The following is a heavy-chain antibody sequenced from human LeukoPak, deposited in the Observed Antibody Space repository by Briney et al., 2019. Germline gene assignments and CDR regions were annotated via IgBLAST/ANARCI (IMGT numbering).Heavy chain of an antibody. CDR2: ISYDGSNK. J-gene: IGHJ4*02. CDR3: ATEGGTMIVVEDYFDY. Sequence: GGSLRLSCAASGFTFSSYGIHWVRQAPGEGLEWVAVISYDGSNKYYADSVKGRFTISRDSSKNTLYLQMNSLIAEDTAVYYCATEGGTMIVVEDYFDYWGQGTLVTVSS. D-gene: IGHD3-22*01. CDR1: GFTFSSYG. V-gene: IGHV3-30*03.